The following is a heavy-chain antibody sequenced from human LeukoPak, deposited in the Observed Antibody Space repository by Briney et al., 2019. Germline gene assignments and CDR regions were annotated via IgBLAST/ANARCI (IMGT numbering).Heavy chain of an antibody. D-gene: IGHD2-15*01. CDR2: ISTSGATI. J-gene: IGHJ4*02. Sequence: GGSLRLSCEASGFTFSSHEMNWVRQAPGKGLEWVSYISTSGATIYYADTVKGRFTISRDNSKSTLYLQMNSLRAEDTAVYYCAKSSGGSYYSPVDYWGQGTLVTVSS. CDR3: AKSSGGSYYSPVDY. V-gene: IGHV3-48*03. CDR1: GFTFSSHE.